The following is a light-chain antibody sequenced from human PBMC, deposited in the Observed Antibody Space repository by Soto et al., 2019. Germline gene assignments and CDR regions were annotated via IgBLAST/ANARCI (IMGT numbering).Light chain of an antibody. Sequence: EIVMTQSPATLSVSPGERATVSCRASQRVGSNLAWYQQKPGQAPRLLISGASIRAIGTPARFSGSGSGTEFTLTISSLQSEDFAVYYCQQYNNWPPWTFGQGTKVEI. CDR3: QQYNNWPPWT. V-gene: IGKV3-15*01. CDR1: QRVGSN. J-gene: IGKJ1*01. CDR2: GAS.